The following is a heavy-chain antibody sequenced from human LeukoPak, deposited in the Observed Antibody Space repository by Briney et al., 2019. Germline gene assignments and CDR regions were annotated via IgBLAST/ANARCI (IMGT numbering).Heavy chain of an antibody. CDR1: GFTFSSYA. V-gene: IGHV3-23*01. CDR2: ISGSGGST. D-gene: IGHD2-2*01. J-gene: IGHJ6*03. CDR3: ARVGYTTSPYYYYYMDV. Sequence: PGRSLGLSCAASGFTFSSYAMSWVRQAPGKGLEWVSAISGSGGSTYYADSVKGRFTISRDNSKNTLYLQMNSLRAEDTAVYYCARVGYTTSPYYYYYMDVWGKGTTVTVSS.